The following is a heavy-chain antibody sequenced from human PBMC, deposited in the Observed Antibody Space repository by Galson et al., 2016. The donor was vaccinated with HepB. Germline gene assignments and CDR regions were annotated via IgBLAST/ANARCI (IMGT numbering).Heavy chain of an antibody. J-gene: IGHJ4*02. CDR1: GGTFNFYT. V-gene: IGHV1-69*04. CDR3: ARDGSGQLVSSLTTGGLPSLPFDD. Sequence: SVKVSCKASGGTFNFYTITWVRQAPGQGLEWMGRIIPILGIANYAQKFQGRVTITADKSTTTAYMELRSLRSDDTAAYYCARDGSGQLVSSLTTGGLPSLPFDDWGQGTLVTVSS. CDR2: IIPILGIA. D-gene: IGHD6-13*01.